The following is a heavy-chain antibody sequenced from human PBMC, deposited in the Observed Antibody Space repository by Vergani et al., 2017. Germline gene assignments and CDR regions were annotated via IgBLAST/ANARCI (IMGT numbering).Heavy chain of an antibody. CDR3: ARVVASIYFDY. J-gene: IGHJ4*02. V-gene: IGHV5-51*03. Sequence: EVHLVQSGAEVKKPGESLKISCKASGYSFTSYWIGWVRQMPGKGLEWMGIISPVDSDTKYSPSFQGQVTISADKSISTAYLQWTSLKASDTAMYYCARVVASIYFDYWGQGTLVTVSS. CDR1: GYSFTSYW. CDR2: ISPVDSDT. D-gene: IGHD5-12*01.